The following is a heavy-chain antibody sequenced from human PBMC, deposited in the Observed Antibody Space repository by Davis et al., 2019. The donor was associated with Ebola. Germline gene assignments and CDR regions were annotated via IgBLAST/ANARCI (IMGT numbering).Heavy chain of an antibody. CDR2: MNPNSGNT. J-gene: IGHJ4*02. D-gene: IGHD4-17*01. Sequence: ASVQVSCKASGYTFSSYDINWVRQATGQGLEWMGWMNPNSGNTGYAQNFQGRVTMTRNTSISTAYMELSSLRSEDTAVYYCAATQKGVYGDSTHSIDYWGQGTLVTVSS. V-gene: IGHV1-8*01. CDR3: AATQKGVYGDSTHSIDY. CDR1: GYTFSSYD.